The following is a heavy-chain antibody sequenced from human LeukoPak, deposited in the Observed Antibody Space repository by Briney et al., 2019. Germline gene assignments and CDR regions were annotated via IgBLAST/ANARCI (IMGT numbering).Heavy chain of an antibody. CDR2: IKQDGSDK. Sequence: GGSLRLSCAASGFTFSSHYMSWVRQAPGKGLEWVASIKQDGSDKYYVDSVKGRFTISRDNAKNSLFLQMNSLRAEDTAVYYCARSPRRALFDYWGQGTLVTVSS. V-gene: IGHV3-7*01. CDR1: GFTFSSHY. CDR3: ARSPRRALFDY. J-gene: IGHJ4*02.